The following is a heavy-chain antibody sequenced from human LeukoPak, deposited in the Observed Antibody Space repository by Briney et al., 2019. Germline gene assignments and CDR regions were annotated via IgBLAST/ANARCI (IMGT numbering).Heavy chain of an antibody. Sequence: SETLSLTCTVSGGSISSYYWSWIRQPAGKGLEWIGRIYISGSTNYNPSLQSRVTVSVDTSKNQFSLKLTSVTAADTAVYYCVRGPYGSGISNWFDPWGQGTLVIVSS. V-gene: IGHV4-4*07. D-gene: IGHD3-10*01. CDR1: GGSISSYY. J-gene: IGHJ5*02. CDR2: IYISGST. CDR3: VRGPYGSGISNWFDP.